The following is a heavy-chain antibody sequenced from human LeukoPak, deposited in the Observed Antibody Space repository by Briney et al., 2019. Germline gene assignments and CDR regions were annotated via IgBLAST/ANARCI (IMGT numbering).Heavy chain of an antibody. D-gene: IGHD3-22*01. J-gene: IGHJ4*02. CDR1: GFTFRNYG. Sequence: GGSLRLSCAPSGFTFRNYGMHWVRQAPGKGLEWVAVIWYDGSKKYYADSVKGRFTISRDNFKNTLYLQMNSLRAEDTAVYYCARDPTAYYDSSGYYLNTIDYWGQGTLVTVSS. CDR2: IWYDGSKK. V-gene: IGHV3-33*01. CDR3: ARDPTAYYDSSGYYLNTIDY.